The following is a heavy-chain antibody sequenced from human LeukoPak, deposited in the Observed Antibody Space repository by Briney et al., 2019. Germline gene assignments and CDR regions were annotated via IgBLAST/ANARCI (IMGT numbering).Heavy chain of an antibody. V-gene: IGHV3-23*01. Sequence: PGGSLRLSCAASGFTFSDYYMSWIRQAPGKGLECVSAINRGVGSTYYADSVKGRFTISRDNSKNTLYLQMNNLRADDTAVYYCAKKGQADDDGKPDWGQGTLVTVSS. D-gene: IGHD1-1*01. J-gene: IGHJ4*02. CDR3: AKKGQADDDGKPD. CDR2: INRGVGST. CDR1: GFTFSDYY.